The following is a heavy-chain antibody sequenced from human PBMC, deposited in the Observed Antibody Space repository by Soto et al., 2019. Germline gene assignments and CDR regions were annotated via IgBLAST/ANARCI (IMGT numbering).Heavy chain of an antibody. CDR2: IYPGDSDT. J-gene: IGHJ6*03. V-gene: IGHV5-51*01. CDR1: GYSFTSYW. CDR3: ARLSGDYEFHDYYYMDV. Sequence: GESLKISCKGSGYSFTSYWIGWVRQMPGKGLEWMGIIYPGDSDTRYSPSFQGQVTISADKSISTAYLQWSSLKASDTAMYYCARLSGDYEFHDYYYMDVWGKETTVTVCS. D-gene: IGHD4-17*01.